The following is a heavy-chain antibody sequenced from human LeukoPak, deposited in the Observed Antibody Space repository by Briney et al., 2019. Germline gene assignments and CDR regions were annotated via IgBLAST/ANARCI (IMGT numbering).Heavy chain of an antibody. J-gene: IGHJ5*02. CDR3: ARSPRSSKRHNWFDP. CDR1: GGSFSGYY. D-gene: IGHD6-6*01. CDR2: INHSGST. V-gene: IGHV4-34*01. Sequence: SSETLSLTCAVYGGSFSGYYWSWIRQPPGKGLEWIGEINHSGSTNYNPSLKSRVTISVDTSKNQFSLKLSSVTAADTAVYYCARSPRSSKRHNWFDPWGQGTLVTVSS.